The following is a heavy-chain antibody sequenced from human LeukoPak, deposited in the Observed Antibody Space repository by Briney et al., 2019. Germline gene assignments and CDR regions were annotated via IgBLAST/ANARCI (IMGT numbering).Heavy chain of an antibody. D-gene: IGHD2-15*01. J-gene: IGHJ4*02. Sequence: GASVKVSCKASGGTFSSYAISWVRQAPGQGREWMGRIIPIFGTANYAQKFQGRVTITTDESTSTAYMELSSLRSEDTAVYYCARDCSGGSCYPYAGYWGQGTLVTVSS. CDR1: GGTFSSYA. CDR2: IIPIFGTA. V-gene: IGHV1-69*05. CDR3: ARDCSGGSCYPYAGY.